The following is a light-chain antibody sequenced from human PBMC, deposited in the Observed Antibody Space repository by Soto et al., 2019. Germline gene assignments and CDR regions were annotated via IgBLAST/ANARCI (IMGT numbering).Light chain of an antibody. V-gene: IGKV3-11*01. CDR1: QSVRSS. CDR3: QQRSNWPGT. J-gene: IGKJ1*01. CDR2: DAS. Sequence: EIGLTQSPATLSLYPGERATLSCRATQSVRSSLAWYLQQPGQAPRLLIYDASKRATGIPARFSGSGSGTDFTLTISSLEPKDFAVYYCQQRSNWPGTFGQGTKVDIK.